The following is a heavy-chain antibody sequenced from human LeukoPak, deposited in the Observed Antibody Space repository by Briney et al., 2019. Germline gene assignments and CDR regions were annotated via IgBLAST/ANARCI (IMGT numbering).Heavy chain of an antibody. D-gene: IGHD5-12*01. CDR2: INHSGST. V-gene: IGHV4-34*01. CDR1: GGSFSGYY. CDR3: ARGGGYSGLGY. Sequence: PSETLSLTCAVSGGSFSGYYWSWVRQPPGKGLEWIGEINHSGSTNYNPSLKSRDTISVDTSKNQFSLKLSSVTAADTAVYYCARGGGYSGLGYWGQGTLVTVSS. J-gene: IGHJ4*02.